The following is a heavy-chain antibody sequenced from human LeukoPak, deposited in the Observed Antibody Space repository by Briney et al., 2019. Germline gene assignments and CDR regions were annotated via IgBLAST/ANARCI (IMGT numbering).Heavy chain of an antibody. CDR2: ISGSGGRT. CDR3: ARVKRDCSGGSCYSFDY. Sequence: PGGSLRLSCAASGFTFNTYAITWVRQAPGKGLEWVSAISGSGGRTYYSDSVKGRFTISRDNSKNTLYLQMSSLRAEDTAVYYCARVKRDCSGGSCYSFDYWGQGTLVTVSS. CDR1: GFTFNTYA. D-gene: IGHD2-15*01. V-gene: IGHV3-23*01. J-gene: IGHJ4*02.